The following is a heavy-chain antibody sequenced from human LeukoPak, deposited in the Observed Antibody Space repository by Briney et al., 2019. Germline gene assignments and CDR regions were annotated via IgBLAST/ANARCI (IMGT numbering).Heavy chain of an antibody. CDR1: GGSVSSGNYY. J-gene: IGHJ4*02. Sequence: SETLSLTCTVSGGSVSSGNYYWNWIRQPAGKGLEWIGRIYPTGSTLYNPSLNSRVTISLDTSKNHFSLSLRSVTAADTAVYYCARGQDYVWGSPSIWGQGTLVTVSS. CDR2: IYPTGST. CDR3: ARGQDYVWGSPSI. D-gene: IGHD3-16*01. V-gene: IGHV4-61*02.